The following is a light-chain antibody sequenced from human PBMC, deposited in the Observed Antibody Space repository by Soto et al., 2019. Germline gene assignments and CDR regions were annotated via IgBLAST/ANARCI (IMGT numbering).Light chain of an antibody. V-gene: IGKV1-12*01. Sequence: DIQMTQSPSTLPASVGDRVTITCRASQGISRWLDWYQQKPGKAPKLLIYGASSVQSGVPSRFSGSGSGTDFTLTISSLQPEDFATYYCQQADSFPLTFGGGTKVDI. J-gene: IGKJ4*01. CDR2: GAS. CDR1: QGISRW. CDR3: QQADSFPLT.